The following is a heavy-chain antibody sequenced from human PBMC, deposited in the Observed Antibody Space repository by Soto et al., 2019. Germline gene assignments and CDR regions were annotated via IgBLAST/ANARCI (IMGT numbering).Heavy chain of an antibody. Sequence: SETLSLTCDVSGGSIDNSHSFWGWVRQPPGRGLEFLGSVYYSGGTYYNPSLKSRATVSVDTSKNQVSLRVRSVTVAETAMYFCARQRTSVVTQAYFDVWGPGSLVTVSS. V-gene: IGHV4-39*01. J-gene: IGHJ4*02. D-gene: IGHD2-21*02. CDR1: GGSIDNSHSF. CDR3: ARQRTSVVTQAYFDV. CDR2: VYYSGGT.